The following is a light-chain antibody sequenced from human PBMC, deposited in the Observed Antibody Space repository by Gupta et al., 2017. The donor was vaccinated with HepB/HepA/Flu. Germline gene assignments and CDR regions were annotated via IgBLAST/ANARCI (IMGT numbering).Light chain of an antibody. Sequence: DIQMTQSPSSVSASVGDRVTITCRASQGISRWLAWYQQKPGKAPNLLIYSSSSLQSGVPSRFSGSGSGTDFTLTISRLQPEDFATYYCQQTNSFPITFGHGTKVDIK. CDR2: SSS. J-gene: IGKJ3*01. CDR1: QGISRW. CDR3: QQTNSFPIT. V-gene: IGKV1-12*01.